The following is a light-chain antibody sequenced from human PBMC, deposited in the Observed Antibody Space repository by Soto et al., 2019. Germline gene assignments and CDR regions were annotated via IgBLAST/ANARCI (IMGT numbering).Light chain of an antibody. CDR2: EVS. V-gene: IGLV2-14*01. CDR3: SSFTTSKTWV. CDR1: SSDVGAYDY. J-gene: IGLJ3*02. Sequence: QSVLTQPASVSGSPGQSITISCTGTSSDVGAYDYVSWYQQHPGKAPKFMLYEVSNRPSGLSDRFSGSKSGNTASLTISGLRAEDEADYYCSSFTTSKTWVFGGGTKLTVL.